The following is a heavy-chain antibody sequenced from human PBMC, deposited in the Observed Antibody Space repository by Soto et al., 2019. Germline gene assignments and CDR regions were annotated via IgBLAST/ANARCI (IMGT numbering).Heavy chain of an antibody. CDR1: GFTFTSYA. CDR2: ISGSGGSE. J-gene: IGHJ6*02. CDR3: AKGDTTMITDYYAMGV. V-gene: IGHV3-23*01. D-gene: IGHD5-18*01. Sequence: LRLSCAVSGFTFTSYAMTWVRQAPGKGLEWVSAISGSGGSEFYADSVKGRFTISRDNSKNTLYLQMKSLRAEDTALYYCAKGDTTMITDYYAMGVWGQGTTVTVSS.